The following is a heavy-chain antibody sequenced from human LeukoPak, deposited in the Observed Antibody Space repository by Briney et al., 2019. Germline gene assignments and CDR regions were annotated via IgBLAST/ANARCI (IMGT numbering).Heavy chain of an antibody. CDR2: INPNSGGT. CDR3: ARGLGGYSSGWYNDAFDI. Sequence: ASVKVSCKASGYTFTGNYMHWVRQAPGQGLEWMGWINPNSGGTNYAQKFQDRVTVTRDTSISTAYMELSRLRSDDTAVYYCARGLGGYSSGWYNDAFDIWGQGTMVTVSS. CDR1: GYTFTGNY. J-gene: IGHJ3*02. V-gene: IGHV1-2*02. D-gene: IGHD6-19*01.